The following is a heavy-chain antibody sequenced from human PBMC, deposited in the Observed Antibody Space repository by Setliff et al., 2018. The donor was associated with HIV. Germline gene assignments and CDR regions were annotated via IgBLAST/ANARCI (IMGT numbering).Heavy chain of an antibody. CDR3: ARADSRRGAGYQYMDV. CDR1: GDPIIEAYY. Sequence: SETLSLTCTVSGDPIIEAYYWLWIRQSPTKGLEYIGIIFRGVTTYYNPSLRSRVALSMDTSKNQFSLRLSSVTAADTAIYYCARADSRRGAGYQYMDVWGKGTTVTVSS. CDR2: IFRGVTT. J-gene: IGHJ6*03. V-gene: IGHV4-38-2*02. D-gene: IGHD4-4*01.